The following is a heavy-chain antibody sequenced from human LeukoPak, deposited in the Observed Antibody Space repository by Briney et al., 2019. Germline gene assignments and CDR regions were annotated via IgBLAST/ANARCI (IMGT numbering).Heavy chain of an antibody. Sequence: SETLSLTCAVYGGSFSGYYWSWIRQPPGKGLEWIGEINHSGSTNYNPSLKSRVTISVDTSKNQFSLKLSSVTAADTAVYYCARESSYGSPGAFDIWGQGTMVTVSS. CDR2: INHSGST. CDR1: GGSFSGYY. J-gene: IGHJ3*02. D-gene: IGHD5-18*01. CDR3: ARESSYGSPGAFDI. V-gene: IGHV4-34*01.